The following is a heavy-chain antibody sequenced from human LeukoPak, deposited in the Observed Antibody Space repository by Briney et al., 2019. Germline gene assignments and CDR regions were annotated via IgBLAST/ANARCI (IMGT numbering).Heavy chain of an antibody. CDR1: GFTFSSYS. D-gene: IGHD6-13*01. V-gene: IGHV3-48*04. Sequence: GGSLRLSCAASGFTFSSYSMNWVRQAPGKGLEWVSYISSSSSTIYYAGSVKGRFTISRDNAKNSLYLQMNSLRAEDTALYYCAKGGIHRGYYYYYMDVWGKGTTVTISS. CDR3: AKGGIHRGYYYYYMDV. J-gene: IGHJ6*03. CDR2: ISSSSSTI.